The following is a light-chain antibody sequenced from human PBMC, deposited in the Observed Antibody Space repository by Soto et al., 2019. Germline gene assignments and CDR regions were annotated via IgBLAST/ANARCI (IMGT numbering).Light chain of an antibody. CDR2: GNS. J-gene: IGLJ7*01. Sequence: QSVPTQPPSVSGAPGQRVTISCTGSSSNIGAGYHVHWYQQLPGTAPKLLIYGNSNRPSGVPDRFSGSKSGTSASLAITGLQAEHEADYYCQSYDSSLSGSVFGGGTPLTVL. CDR3: QSYDSSLSGSV. CDR1: SSNIGAGYH. V-gene: IGLV1-40*01.